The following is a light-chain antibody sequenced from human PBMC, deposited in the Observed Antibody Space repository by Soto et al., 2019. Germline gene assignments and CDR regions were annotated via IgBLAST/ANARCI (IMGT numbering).Light chain of an antibody. Sequence: DIQMTQSPSAMSASVGDRVTITCRASQGISNYLAWFQQKPGKVPKRLIYAASSLQSGVPSRFSGSGSGTHFTFTINSLQPEDFATYYCQQYDLLPITFGQGTRLEIK. V-gene: IGKV1-17*03. J-gene: IGKJ5*01. CDR1: QGISNY. CDR3: QQYDLLPIT. CDR2: AAS.